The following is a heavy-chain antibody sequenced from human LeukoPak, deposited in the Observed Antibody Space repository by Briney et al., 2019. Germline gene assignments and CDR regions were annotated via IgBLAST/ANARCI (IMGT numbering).Heavy chain of an antibody. Sequence: SETLSLTCAVYGGSFSGYYWSWIRQPPGKGLEWIGEINHSGSTNYNPSLKSRVTISVDTSKNQFSLKLSSVTAADTAVYYCAGSIAAAGTFHFQHWGQGTLVTVSS. CDR2: INHSGST. CDR1: GGSFSGYY. CDR3: AGSIAAAGTFHFQH. V-gene: IGHV4-34*01. J-gene: IGHJ1*01. D-gene: IGHD6-13*01.